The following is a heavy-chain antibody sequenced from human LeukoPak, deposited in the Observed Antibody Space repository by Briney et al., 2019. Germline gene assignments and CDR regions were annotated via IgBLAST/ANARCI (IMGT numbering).Heavy chain of an antibody. J-gene: IGHJ6*03. CDR2: IIPIFGTA. CDR1: GGTFSSYA. V-gene: IGHV1-69*13. Sequence: GASVKVSCEASGGTFSSYAISWVRQAPGQGLEWMGGIIPIFGTANYAQKFQGRVTITADESTSTAYMELSSLRSEDTAVYYCASSGYDFWSGPPVPDYYYYYMDVWGKGTTVTVSS. CDR3: ASSGYDFWSGPPVPDYYYYYMDV. D-gene: IGHD3-3*01.